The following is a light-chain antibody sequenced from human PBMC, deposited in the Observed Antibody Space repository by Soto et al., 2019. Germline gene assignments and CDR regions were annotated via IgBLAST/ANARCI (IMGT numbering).Light chain of an antibody. CDR3: MNSIQLPFT. V-gene: IGKV2D-29*01. J-gene: IGKJ2*01. CDR1: QSLLHGDGKTY. Sequence: DIALTQTPLSLSVTPGQAASISCKSSQSLLHGDGKTYLYWFLRRPGQPPQLLFYEVSNRFSRVAARFSGSGSGADFTLTISRVEAEDVGLYYCMNSIQLPFTFGQGTKLEI. CDR2: EVS.